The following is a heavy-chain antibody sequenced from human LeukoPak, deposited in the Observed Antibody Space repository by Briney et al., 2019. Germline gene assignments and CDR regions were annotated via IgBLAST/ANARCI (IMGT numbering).Heavy chain of an antibody. D-gene: IGHD6-13*01. Sequence: PGRSLRLSCAASGFTFSTYAMHWVRQAPGKGLEWVAVIWYDGSNKYYSDSVKGRFIISRDNSKNTLHLQMDSLRAEDTAVYYCARDYYSSSWIGGVYGMDVWGQGTTVTVFS. J-gene: IGHJ6*02. CDR2: IWYDGSNK. V-gene: IGHV3-33*01. CDR3: ARDYYSSSWIGGVYGMDV. CDR1: GFTFSTYA.